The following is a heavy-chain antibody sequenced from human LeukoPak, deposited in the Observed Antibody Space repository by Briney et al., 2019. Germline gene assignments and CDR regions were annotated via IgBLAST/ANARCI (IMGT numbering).Heavy chain of an antibody. J-gene: IGHJ4*02. CDR1: GFTFSSYS. V-gene: IGHV3-48*02. D-gene: IGHD3-22*01. CDR2: ISSSSNTI. CDR3: ARDRYYDSGGFYFDY. Sequence: GGSLRLSCAVSGFTFSSYSMNWVRQAPGQGLEWVSYISSSSNTIYYADSAKGRFTISRDNAKNSLYLQMNSLRDEDTAVYYCARDRYYDSGGFYFDYWGQGTLVTVSS.